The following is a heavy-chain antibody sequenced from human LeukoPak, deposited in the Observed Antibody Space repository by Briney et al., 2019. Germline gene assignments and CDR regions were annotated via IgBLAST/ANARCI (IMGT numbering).Heavy chain of an antibody. D-gene: IGHD3-10*01. V-gene: IGHV4-4*07. CDR2: IYRSGST. J-gene: IGHJ5*02. Sequence: SETLSLTCTVSGGSISSYYWSWIRQPAGKRLEWIGRIYRSGSTNYNPSLKSRVTISVDTSKNQFSLKLSSVTAADTAVYYCAREGLNMVRGVIPKEAWGWFDPWGQGTLVTVSS. CDR1: GGSISSYY. CDR3: AREGLNMVRGVIPKEAWGWFDP.